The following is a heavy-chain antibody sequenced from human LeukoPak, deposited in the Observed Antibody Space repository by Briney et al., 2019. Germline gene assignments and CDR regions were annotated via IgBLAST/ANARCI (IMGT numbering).Heavy chain of an antibody. Sequence: PGGSLRLSCAASGFTFSSYEMNWVRQAPGKGLEWVSYISSSGSTIYYADSVKGRFTISRDNTKNSLYLQMNNLRAEDTAVYYCARLGYCSGGSCHWGQGTLVTVSS. CDR1: GFTFSSYE. CDR2: ISSSGSTI. D-gene: IGHD2-15*01. CDR3: ARLGYCSGGSCH. V-gene: IGHV3-48*03. J-gene: IGHJ4*02.